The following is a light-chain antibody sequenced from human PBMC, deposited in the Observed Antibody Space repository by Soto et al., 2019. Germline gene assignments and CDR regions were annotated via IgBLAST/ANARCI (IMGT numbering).Light chain of an antibody. CDR1: QSVSSN. V-gene: IGKV3-15*01. CDR3: QQYNNWPRR. CDR2: GAS. Sequence: EIVMTHSPAPLSVSPGERATLSCRASQSVSSNLAWYQQKPCQAPRLLIYGASTRATGILARFSGSGSGTEFTLTIGSPPSEDFAVYHCQQYNNWPRRFGEGTEVEIK. J-gene: IGKJ1*01.